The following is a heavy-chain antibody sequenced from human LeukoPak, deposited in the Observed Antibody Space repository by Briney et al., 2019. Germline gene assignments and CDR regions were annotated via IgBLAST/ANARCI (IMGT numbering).Heavy chain of an antibody. V-gene: IGHV3-30*03. D-gene: IGHD6-19*01. CDR3: SRDLRGIALAGTYDY. Sequence: GTSLRLSCAASGFSFSSFGMHWVRQAPGKGLEWVAVISYDGNKKYYGDSVKGRFTISRDNSMNALYLKMNSLRADDTAVYYCSRDLRGIALAGTYDYWGQGILVTVSS. CDR1: GFSFSSFG. CDR2: ISYDGNKK. J-gene: IGHJ4*02.